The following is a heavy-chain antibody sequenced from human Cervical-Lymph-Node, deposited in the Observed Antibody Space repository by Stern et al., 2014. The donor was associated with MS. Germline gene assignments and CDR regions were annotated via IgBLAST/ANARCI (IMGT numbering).Heavy chain of an antibody. CDR2: INPGISDT. J-gene: IGHJ4*02. CDR3: TSGWNYGGHFDY. Sequence: EVQLVESGAEVKKPGESLKISCNGSGYRFTSFWIGWVRQMPGKGLEWVAVINPGISDTKYSPSFQGRVTISADKSITTAYLQWSSLEASDTAMYYCTSGWNYGGHFDYWGQGTPVTVSS. V-gene: IGHV5-51*01. D-gene: IGHD2-21*01. CDR1: GYRFTSFW.